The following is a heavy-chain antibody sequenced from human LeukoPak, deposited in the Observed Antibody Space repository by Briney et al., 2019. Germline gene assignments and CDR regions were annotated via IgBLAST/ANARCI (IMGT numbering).Heavy chain of an antibody. D-gene: IGHD6-25*01. V-gene: IGHV1-18*01. CDR2: IRTYNGNT. J-gene: IGHJ4*02. CDR1: GYIFTSYG. CDR3: ARDGYNSGLDY. Sequence: ASVTVSCKASGYIFTSYGISWVRQAPGQGLEWMGWIRTYNGNTNYAQKVQGRVTMTTDTSTNTAYMELRILRSDDTAVYYCARDGYNSGLDYWGQGTLVTVSS.